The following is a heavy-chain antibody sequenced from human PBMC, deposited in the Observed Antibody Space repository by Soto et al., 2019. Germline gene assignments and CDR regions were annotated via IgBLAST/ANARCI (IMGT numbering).Heavy chain of an antibody. CDR1: GFTFSSYV. CDR2: ISTNGVST. J-gene: IGHJ4*02. V-gene: IGHV3-23*01. Sequence: PGGSLRLSCAASGFTFSSYVMSWVRQAPGKGLEWVSAISTNGVSTYYADSVRGRFTISRDNSKNTLYLQMSSLGAEDTAVYYCANRVSSVNTVGNWGQGTLVTVSS. D-gene: IGHD4-17*01. CDR3: ANRVSSVNTVGN.